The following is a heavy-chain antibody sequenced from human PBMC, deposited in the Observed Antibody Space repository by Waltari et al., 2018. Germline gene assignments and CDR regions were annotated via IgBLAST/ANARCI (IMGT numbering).Heavy chain of an antibody. D-gene: IGHD3-16*01. Sequence: QVQLVQSGSELKKPGASVKVSCKASGYIFTNYAMNWVRQAPGQGLEWMGWSNTKAGNRTYAQSFRGRCVFSLDTSVSTASLQISSLKAEDTAVDYCARGIQLWGRGSWYFDNWGQGTLVTVSS. V-gene: IGHV7-4-1*02. CDR2: SNTKAGNR. CDR3: ARGIQLWGRGSWYFDN. J-gene: IGHJ4*02. CDR1: GYIFTNYA.